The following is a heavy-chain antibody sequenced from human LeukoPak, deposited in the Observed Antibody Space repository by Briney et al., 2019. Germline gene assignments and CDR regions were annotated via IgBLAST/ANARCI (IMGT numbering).Heavy chain of an antibody. CDR3: VRQSEVGATDP. Sequence: SETLSLTCAVYGGSFSDYYWGWIRQPPGKGLEWIGSVYYSGRTYYNPSLTSRVTISLDTSKNQFSLTLTSVTAADTAVYYCVRQSEVGATDPWGQGTLVTVSS. D-gene: IGHD1-26*01. CDR1: GGSFSDYY. J-gene: IGHJ5*02. CDR2: VYYSGRT. V-gene: IGHV4-39*01.